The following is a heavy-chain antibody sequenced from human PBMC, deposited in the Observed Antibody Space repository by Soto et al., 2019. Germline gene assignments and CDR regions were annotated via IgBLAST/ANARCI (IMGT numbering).Heavy chain of an antibody. D-gene: IGHD2-15*01. CDR1: GGTFSSYA. Sequence: QVQLVQSGAEVKKPGSSVKVSCKASGGTFSSYAISWVRQAPGQGLEWMGGIIPIFGTANYAQKFQGRVTISADESPSPADMELSSLSSEVTAVYYCSRVVTVVKSFHYWYFDLWGRGTLVTVSS. CDR2: IIPIFGTA. J-gene: IGHJ2*01. CDR3: SRVVTVVKSFHYWYFDL. V-gene: IGHV1-69*12.